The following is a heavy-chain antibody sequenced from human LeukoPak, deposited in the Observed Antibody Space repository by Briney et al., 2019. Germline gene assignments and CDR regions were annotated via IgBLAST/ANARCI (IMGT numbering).Heavy chain of an antibody. J-gene: IGHJ1*01. CDR1: DGSISNYY. CDR2: IYYSGST. CDR3: VRDHYYNSSGYTFRH. D-gene: IGHD3-22*01. V-gene: IGHV4-59*01. Sequence: SETLSLTCTVSDGSISNYYWSWIRQPPGKGLEWIGYIYYSGSTSYNPSLKSRVTISVDTSKIQFSLKLSSVTAADTAVYYCVRDHYYNSSGYTFRHWGQGTLVTLSS.